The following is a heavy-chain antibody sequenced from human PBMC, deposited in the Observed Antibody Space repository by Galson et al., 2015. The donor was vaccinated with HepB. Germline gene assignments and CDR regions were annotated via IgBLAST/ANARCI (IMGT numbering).Heavy chain of an antibody. J-gene: IGHJ4*02. CDR3: AREWCSSTSCYSPD. V-gene: IGHV1-2*02. Sequence: SVKVSCKASGYTFTGYYMHWVRQAPGQGLEWMGWINPNSGGTNYAQKFQGRVTMTRDTSISTAYMELSRLRSDDTAVYYCAREWCSSTSCYSPDWGQGTLVTVSS. CDR1: GYTFTGYY. CDR2: INPNSGGT. D-gene: IGHD2-2*01.